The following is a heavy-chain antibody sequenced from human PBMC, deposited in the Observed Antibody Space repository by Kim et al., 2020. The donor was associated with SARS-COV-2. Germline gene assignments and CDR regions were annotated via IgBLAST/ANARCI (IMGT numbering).Heavy chain of an antibody. J-gene: IGHJ4*02. D-gene: IGHD3-10*01. V-gene: IGHV4-34*01. CDR2: INHSGST. CDR3: AAGSGSYYKFDY. CDR1: GGSFSGYY. Sequence: SETLSLTCAVYGGSFSGYYWSWIRQPPGKGLEWIGEINHSGSTNYNPSLKSRVTISVDTSKNQFSLKLSSVTAADTAVYYCAAGSGSYYKFDYWGQGTLVTVSS.